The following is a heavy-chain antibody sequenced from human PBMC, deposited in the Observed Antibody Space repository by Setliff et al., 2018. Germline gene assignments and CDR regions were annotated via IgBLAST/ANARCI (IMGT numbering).Heavy chain of an antibody. V-gene: IGHV7-4-1*02. Sequence: ASVKVSCKASGYTFTSYAMNWVRQAPGRGLEWMGWINTNTGNPMYAQGFTGRFVFSLDTSVSTAYLQISSLKAEDTAVYYCARVWGSGWYGGAFDIWGQGTMVTVSS. J-gene: IGHJ3*02. D-gene: IGHD6-19*01. CDR1: GYTFTSYA. CDR2: INTNTGNP. CDR3: ARVWGSGWYGGAFDI.